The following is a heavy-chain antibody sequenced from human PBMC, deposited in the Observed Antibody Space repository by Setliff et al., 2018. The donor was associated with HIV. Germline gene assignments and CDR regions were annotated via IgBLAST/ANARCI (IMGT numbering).Heavy chain of an antibody. CDR1: GFSLSTTGVG. Sequence: SGPTLVNPTQTLTLTCSFSGFSLSTTGVGVAWIRQPPGKALEYVALIYLDNDKVYNPSLKRRLTITKYNYKNQVVLTMANIDPVDAGTYVCARHTLALRGPINTRFFAYWGQGAPVTVSS. V-gene: IGHV2-5*02. J-gene: IGHJ4*02. CDR3: ARHTLALRGPINTRFFAY. CDR2: IYLDNDK. D-gene: IGHD3-10*01.